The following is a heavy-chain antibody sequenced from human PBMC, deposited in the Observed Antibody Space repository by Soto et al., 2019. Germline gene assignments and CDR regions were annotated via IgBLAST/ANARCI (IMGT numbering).Heavy chain of an antibody. CDR2: IYHSGST. V-gene: IGHV4-4*02. CDR3: GSKTNYYDSRVNYKNAMAG. D-gene: IGHD3-22*01. J-gene: IGHJ6*02. CDR1: GASISSSQW. Sequence: PSETLSLTCAVSGASISSSQWWSWVRQPPGKGLEWIGEIYHSGSTNYNPSLRSRVTISVDKSKNQLSLKLSSVTAADTAVYYCGSKTNYYDSRVNYKNAMAGWGQGNTVT.